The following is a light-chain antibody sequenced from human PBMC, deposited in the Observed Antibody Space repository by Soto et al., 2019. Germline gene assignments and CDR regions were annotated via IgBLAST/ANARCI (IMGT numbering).Light chain of an antibody. CDR1: QRVLYSSNNKNY. J-gene: IGKJ3*01. CDR2: WAS. Sequence: DIVMTQSPDSLAVSLGERATINCESSQRVLYSSNNKNYLAWYQQKPGQPPKLLIYWASTRESGVPDRFSGSGSVTDFTLTISSLQAEDVAVYYCQQYYSTPLTFGPGTKVDIK. CDR3: QQYYSTPLT. V-gene: IGKV4-1*01.